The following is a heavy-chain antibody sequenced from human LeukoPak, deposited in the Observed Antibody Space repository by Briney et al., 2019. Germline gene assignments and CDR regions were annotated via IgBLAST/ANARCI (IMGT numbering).Heavy chain of an antibody. CDR2: INHSGST. J-gene: IGHJ5*02. V-gene: IGHV4-34*01. CDR3: ARNDYVWGSYRLNWFDP. Sequence: TSETLSLNCAVYGGSFSGYYWSWIRQPPGKGLEWIGEINHSGSTNYNPSLKSRVTISVDTSKNQFSLKLSSVTAADTAVYYCARNDYVWGSYRLNWFDPWGQGTLVTVSS. D-gene: IGHD3-16*02. CDR1: GGSFSGYY.